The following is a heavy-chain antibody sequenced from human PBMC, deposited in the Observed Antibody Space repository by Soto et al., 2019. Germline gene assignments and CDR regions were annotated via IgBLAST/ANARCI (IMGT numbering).Heavy chain of an antibody. J-gene: IGHJ4*02. CDR3: ARDRAGGYSDY. V-gene: IGHV4-59*01. CDR2: VFHTGTT. D-gene: IGHD5-12*01. CDR1: GGYISSSY. Sequence: QVQLQESGSGLVKPSETLSLTCTVSGGYISSSYWSWIRQPPGKGLEWIGYVFHTGTTNYNPSFESRVTISVDTSKTHFSLKRRSVTAADTAVYYCARDRAGGYSDYWGLGTLVTVSS.